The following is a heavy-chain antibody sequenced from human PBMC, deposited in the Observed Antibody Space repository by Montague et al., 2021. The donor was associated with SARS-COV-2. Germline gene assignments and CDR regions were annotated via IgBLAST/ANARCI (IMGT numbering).Heavy chain of an antibody. Sequence: SETLSLTCTVPGDSISSSSYYWGWIRQPPGKGLEWIGNKHYSGITYNNPSLENRVTMSVDTSKNQFSLKLSSVTAADTAVYYCVRDGYTHVDYWGQGTLVTVSS. CDR3: VRDGYTHVDY. CDR2: KHYSGIT. V-gene: IGHV4-39*02. D-gene: IGHD5-24*01. CDR1: GDSISSSSYY. J-gene: IGHJ4*02.